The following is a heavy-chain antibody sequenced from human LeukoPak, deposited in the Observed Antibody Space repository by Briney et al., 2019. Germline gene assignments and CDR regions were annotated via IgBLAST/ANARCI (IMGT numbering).Heavy chain of an antibody. V-gene: IGHV3-74*01. D-gene: IGHD5-18*01. Sequence: GGSLRLSCAASGFTFSGYWMHWVRQAPGKGLVWVSRINSDGSSTSYADSVKGRFTISRDSAKNTLYLQMNSLRAEDTAVYYCVRDGYSYGFMLAFDIWGLGTRVTVS. CDR3: VRDGYSYGFMLAFDI. CDR2: INSDGSST. CDR1: GFTFSGYW. J-gene: IGHJ3*02.